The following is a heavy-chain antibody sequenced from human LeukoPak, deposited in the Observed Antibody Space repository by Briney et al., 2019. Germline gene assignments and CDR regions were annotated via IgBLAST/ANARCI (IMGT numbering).Heavy chain of an antibody. V-gene: IGHV3-9*01. D-gene: IGHD3-22*01. Sequence: PGRSLRLSCAASGFTFDDYAMHWVRHAPGKGLEWVSGISWNSGSIGYTDSVKGRFTISRDNAKNSLYLQMNSLRAEDTALYYCVTMIVVAPGGAFDIWGQGKMVTVSS. CDR1: GFTFDDYA. J-gene: IGHJ3*02. CDR3: VTMIVVAPGGAFDI. CDR2: ISWNSGSI.